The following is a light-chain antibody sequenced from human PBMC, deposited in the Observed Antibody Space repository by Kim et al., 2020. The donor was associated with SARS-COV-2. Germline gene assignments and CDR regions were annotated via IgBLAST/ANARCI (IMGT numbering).Light chain of an antibody. CDR3: QKYGSTWT. J-gene: IGKJ1*01. CDR2: GAS. V-gene: IGKV3-20*01. Sequence: EIVLTQSPGTLSLSPGERATLSCRASQSVSSSHLAWYQQKPGQAPRLLIYGASTRATGIPDRFSGSGSGTDFTLTISGLEPEDFAVFYCQKYGSTWTFGQGTKVDIK. CDR1: QSVSSSH.